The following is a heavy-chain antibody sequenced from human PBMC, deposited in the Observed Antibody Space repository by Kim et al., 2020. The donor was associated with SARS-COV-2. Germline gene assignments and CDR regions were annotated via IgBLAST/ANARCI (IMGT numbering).Heavy chain of an antibody. CDR3: ARESNPDIAVGPPVLYFDY. CDR1: GFTFSSYE. D-gene: IGHD6-19*01. V-gene: IGHV3-48*03. Sequence: GGSLRLSCEASGFTFSSYEMNWVRQAPGKGLEWVAYISSSSSTIYYADSVKGRFTISRDNAKNSLYLQMNSLRAEDTAVYYCARESNPDIAVGPPVLYFDYWGQGTLVTVSS. J-gene: IGHJ4*02. CDR2: ISSSSSTI.